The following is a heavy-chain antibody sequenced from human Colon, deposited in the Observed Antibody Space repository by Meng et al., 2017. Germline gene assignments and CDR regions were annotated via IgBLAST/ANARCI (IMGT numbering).Heavy chain of an antibody. CDR3: ARVKGLRWHYFDY. CDR2: ISSSGDTM. D-gene: IGHD4-23*01. J-gene: IGHJ4*02. V-gene: IGHV3-48*03. CDR1: GFTFSSYE. Sequence: GGSLRLSCAASGFTFSSYEMNWVRQAPGKGLGWISYISSSGDTMYYADSVKGRFTISRDNANNSLYLQMNSLRAEDTAVYYCARVKGLRWHYFDYWGQGTLVTVSS.